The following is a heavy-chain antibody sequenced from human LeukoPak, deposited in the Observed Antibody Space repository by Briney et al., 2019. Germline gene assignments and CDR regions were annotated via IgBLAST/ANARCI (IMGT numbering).Heavy chain of an antibody. CDR2: IKQDGSQR. V-gene: IGHV3-7*01. CDR3: ARRGGSSSRRSPIDY. J-gene: IGHJ4*02. CDR1: GFTFSTYS. Sequence: GGSLRLSCAASGFTFSTYSMSWVRQAPGKGPEWVANIKQDGSQRYYVDSVRGRFTISRDNAKNSLFLQMNGLRAEDTAVYYCARRGGSSSRRSPIDYWGQGTLVTVSS. D-gene: IGHD6-6*01.